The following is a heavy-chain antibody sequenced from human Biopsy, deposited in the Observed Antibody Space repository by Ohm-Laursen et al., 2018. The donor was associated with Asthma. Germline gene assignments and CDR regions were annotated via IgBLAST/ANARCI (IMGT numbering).Heavy chain of an antibody. V-gene: IGHV1-2*02. CDR3: ARDALHDNSAYIGDAFDF. CDR2: ITPRVGGT. CDR1: GYSFTDYH. J-gene: IGHJ3*01. Sequence: SSVKVSCKASGYSFTDYHLHWVRQAPGKDLGWMEGITPRVGGTTYAQKFQGRVTMTRDRSISTAYMELNRLRSDDTAVYYCARDALHDNSAYIGDAFDFWGQGTMVTVPS. D-gene: IGHD3-22*01.